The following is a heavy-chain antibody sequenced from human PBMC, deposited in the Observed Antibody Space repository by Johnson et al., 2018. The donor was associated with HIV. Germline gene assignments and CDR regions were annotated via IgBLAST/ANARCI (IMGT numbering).Heavy chain of an antibody. CDR2: IKEDGSEK. Sequence: EVQLVESGGTLVQPGGSLRLSCAASGFTFSTYAMNWVRQAPGKGLEWVANIKEDGSEKSYVDSVKGRFTISRDNAKNSVYLQMNSLRADDTAVYYCARSVALVRGAFDIWGQGTIVTVSS. J-gene: IGHJ3*02. CDR1: GFTFSTYA. CDR3: ARSVALVRGAFDI. V-gene: IGHV3-7*03. D-gene: IGHD2-21*01.